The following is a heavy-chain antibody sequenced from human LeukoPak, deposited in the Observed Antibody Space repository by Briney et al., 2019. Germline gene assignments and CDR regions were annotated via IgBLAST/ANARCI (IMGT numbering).Heavy chain of an antibody. CDR2: IYYSGST. V-gene: IGHV4-59*01. Sequence: PSETLSLTCTVSGGSITSDHWNWIRQPPGKGLEWIGCIYYSGSTYYNPSLKSRATISVDMSKNQFSLRLTSVTAADTAVYYCARKNDFDIWGQGTLVTVSS. CDR3: ARKNDFDI. CDR1: GGSITSDH. D-gene: IGHD2/OR15-2a*01. J-gene: IGHJ3*02.